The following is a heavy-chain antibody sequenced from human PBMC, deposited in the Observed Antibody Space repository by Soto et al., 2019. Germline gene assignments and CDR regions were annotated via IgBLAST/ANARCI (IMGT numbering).Heavy chain of an antibody. D-gene: IGHD3-3*01. CDR2: ISSSSSYI. J-gene: IGHJ6*02. CDR1: GFTFSSYS. CDR3: AMDVRRFLEWPHYGMDV. V-gene: IGHV3-21*01. Sequence: SGGSLRLSCAASGFTFSSYSMNWVRQAPGKGLEWVSSISSSSSYIYYADSVKGRFTISRDNAKNSLYLQMNSLRAEDTAVYYCAMDVRRFLEWPHYGMDVWGQGTTVTVSS.